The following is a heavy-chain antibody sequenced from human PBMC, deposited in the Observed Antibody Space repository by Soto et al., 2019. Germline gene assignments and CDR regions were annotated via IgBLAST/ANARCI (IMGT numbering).Heavy chain of an antibody. CDR2: ISGSGGST. V-gene: IGHV3-23*01. CDR1: GFTFSSYA. J-gene: IGHJ2*01. CDR3: AKDIHAYCSGGSCIYWYFDL. Sequence: EVQLLESGGGLVQPGGSLRLSCAASGFTFSSYAMSWVRQAPGKGLEWVSAISGSGGSTYYADSVKGRFTISRDNSKNTLYLKMNSLRAEDTAVYYCAKDIHAYCSGGSCIYWYFDLWGRGTLVTVSS. D-gene: IGHD2-15*01.